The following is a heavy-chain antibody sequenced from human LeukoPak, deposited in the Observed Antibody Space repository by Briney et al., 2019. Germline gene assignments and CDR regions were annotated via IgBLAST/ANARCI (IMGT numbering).Heavy chain of an antibody. CDR3: ARVGGVGALGFDP. Sequence: PSETLSLTCAVYGGSFSGYYWSWIRQPPGKGLEWIGEINHSGSTNYNPSLKSRVTISVDTSKNQFSLKLSSVTAADTAVYYCARVGGVGALGFDPWGQGTLVTVSS. J-gene: IGHJ5*02. D-gene: IGHD1-26*01. CDR1: GGSFSGYY. CDR2: INHSGST. V-gene: IGHV4-34*01.